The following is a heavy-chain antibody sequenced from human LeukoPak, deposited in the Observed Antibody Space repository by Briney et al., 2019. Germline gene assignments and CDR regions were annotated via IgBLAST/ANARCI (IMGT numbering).Heavy chain of an antibody. D-gene: IGHD3-10*01. Sequence: SETLSLTCTVSGGSIGSSSYYWGWIRQPPGKGLEWIGSIYYSGTTYYNPSLKSRVTISVDTSKNQFSLKLSSVTAADTAVYYCAREFATSGPGPDWGQGTLVTVSP. J-gene: IGHJ4*02. V-gene: IGHV4-39*07. CDR3: AREFATSGPGPD. CDR1: GGSIGSSSYY. CDR2: IYYSGTT.